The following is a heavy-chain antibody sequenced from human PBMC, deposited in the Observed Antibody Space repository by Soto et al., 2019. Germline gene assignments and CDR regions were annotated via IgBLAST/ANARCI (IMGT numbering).Heavy chain of an antibody. V-gene: IGHV3-23*01. CDR2: IRDSDSGGST. CDR3: AKVRVGIDVDFDY. Sequence: PGGSLRLSCAASGFTFSNSAMTWVRQAPAKGLEWVSTIRDSDSGGSTFYADSVKGRFTISRDDSKNTLYLQMSSLRAEDTAMYYCAKVRVGIDVDFDYWGQGARVTVSS. D-gene: IGHD2-21*01. J-gene: IGHJ4*02. CDR1: GFTFSNSA.